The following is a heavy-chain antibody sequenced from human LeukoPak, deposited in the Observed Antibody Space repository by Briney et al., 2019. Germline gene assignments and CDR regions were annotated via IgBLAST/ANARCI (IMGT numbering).Heavy chain of an antibody. CDR3: ARVHDSSGYIFDY. J-gene: IGHJ4*02. CDR1: GGSFSGYY. CDR2: INHSGST. D-gene: IGHD3-22*01. Sequence: SETQSLTCAVYGGSFSGYYWSWIRQPPGKGLEWIGEINHSGSTNYNPSLKSRVTISVDTSKNQFSLKLSSVTAADTAVYYCARVHDSSGYIFDYWGQGTLVTVSS. V-gene: IGHV4-34*01.